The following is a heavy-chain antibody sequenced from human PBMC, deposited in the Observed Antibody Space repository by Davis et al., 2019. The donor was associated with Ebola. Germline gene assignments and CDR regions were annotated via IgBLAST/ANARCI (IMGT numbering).Heavy chain of an antibody. CDR2: IIPLFGTT. Sequence: AASVKVSCKASGVSFSNYAISWVRQAPGQGLEWVGGIIPLFGTTNYAQKFRGRVMITADKSTRIAYMELNSLTSEDTAVYYCARRPSVATAHYFDYWGQGTLVTVSS. CDR1: GVSFSNYA. V-gene: IGHV1-69*06. CDR3: ARRPSVATAHYFDY. D-gene: IGHD2-21*02. J-gene: IGHJ4*02.